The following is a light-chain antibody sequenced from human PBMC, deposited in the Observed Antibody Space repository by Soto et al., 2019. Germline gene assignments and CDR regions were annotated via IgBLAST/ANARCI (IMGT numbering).Light chain of an antibody. Sequence: ALAQPASVSGSPGQSITISCTGTSSDVGGYKYVSWYQQHPGKAPKLMIYEVSNRPSGVSNRFSGAKSGNTASLTISGLQAEDEADYYCSSYTSSSTLDVFGTGTKVTAL. V-gene: IGLV2-14*01. CDR1: SSDVGGYKY. CDR3: SSYTSSSTLDV. J-gene: IGLJ1*01. CDR2: EVS.